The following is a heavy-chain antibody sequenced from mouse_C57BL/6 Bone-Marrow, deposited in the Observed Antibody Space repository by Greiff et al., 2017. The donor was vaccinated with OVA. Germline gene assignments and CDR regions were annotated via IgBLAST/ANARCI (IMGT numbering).Heavy chain of an antibody. Sequence: EVQLVESGAELVRPWSSVKMSCKTSGYTFTSYGINWVKQRPGQGLEWIGYIYIGNGYTEYNEKFKGKATLTSDTSSSTAYMQLSSLTSEDSAIYFCARERYYYGSAWFAYWGQGTLVTVSA. CDR3: ARERYYYGSAWFAY. CDR2: IYIGNGYT. V-gene: IGHV1-58*01. CDR1: GYTFTSYG. D-gene: IGHD1-1*01. J-gene: IGHJ3*01.